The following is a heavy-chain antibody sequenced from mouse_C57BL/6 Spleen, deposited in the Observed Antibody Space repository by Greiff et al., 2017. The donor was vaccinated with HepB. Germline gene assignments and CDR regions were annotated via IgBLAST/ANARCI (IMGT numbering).Heavy chain of an antibody. CDR2: IYPGDGDT. CDR1: GYAFSSSW. Sequence: QVQLQQSGPELVKPGASVKISCKASGYAFSSSWMNWVKQRPGKGLEWIGRIYPGDGDTNYNGKVKGKATLPADKSSSTAYMQPSSLTSEDSAVYCCAKTTLVATGDYALDYWGQGTSVTVSS. J-gene: IGHJ4*01. CDR3: AKTTLVATGDYALDY. V-gene: IGHV1-82*01. D-gene: IGHD1-1*01.